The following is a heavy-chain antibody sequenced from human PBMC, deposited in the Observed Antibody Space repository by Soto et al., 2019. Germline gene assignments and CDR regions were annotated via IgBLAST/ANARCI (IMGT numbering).Heavy chain of an antibody. CDR2: VKSKADGGTT. Sequence: VQLVESGGGWVKPGGSLRLSCAASGFSFSESWMSWVRQAPGKGLEWVDRVKSKADGGTTDYTAPVEGRSTISRDDSESTLYLQMNSLKTEDTAVYYGTTYDYIWESYRYRWAYCGQGTLVTVSS. D-gene: IGHD3-16*02. CDR1: GFSFSESW. CDR3: TTYDYIWESYRYRWAY. J-gene: IGHJ4*02. V-gene: IGHV3-15*01.